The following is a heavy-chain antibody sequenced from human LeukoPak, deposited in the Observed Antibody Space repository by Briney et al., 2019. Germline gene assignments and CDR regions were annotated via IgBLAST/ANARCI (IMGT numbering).Heavy chain of an antibody. Sequence: GGSLRLSCAASGFTFSSYAMSWVRQAPGKGLEWVSAISGSGGSTYYADSVKGRFTISRDNSKNTLYLQMNSLRAEDTAVYYCAKAYVLLWFGEKASYFDYWGQGTLVTVSS. CDR2: ISGSGGST. J-gene: IGHJ4*02. CDR1: GFTFSSYA. V-gene: IGHV3-23*01. CDR3: AKAYVLLWFGEKASYFDY. D-gene: IGHD3-10*01.